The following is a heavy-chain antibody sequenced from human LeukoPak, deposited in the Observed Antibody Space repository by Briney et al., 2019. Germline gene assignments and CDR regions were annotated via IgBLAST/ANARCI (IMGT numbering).Heavy chain of an antibody. CDR1: GFTLNSNY. V-gene: IGHV3-53*01. Sequence: GGSLRLSCTASGFTLNSNYMSWVRQAPGKGLEWVAIIYSDRSTYYPESVKGRFTISRDDSKNMLLLQMDSLRVEDTAIYYCARDSAFSSYSNWGQGTLVTVSS. CDR3: ARDSAFSSYSN. D-gene: IGHD2-15*01. CDR2: IYSDRST. J-gene: IGHJ1*01.